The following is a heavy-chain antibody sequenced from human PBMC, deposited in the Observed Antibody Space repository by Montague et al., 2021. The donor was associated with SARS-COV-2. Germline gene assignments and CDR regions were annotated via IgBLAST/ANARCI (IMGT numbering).Heavy chain of an antibody. Sequence: SETLSLTCAVSGGPITGYYWNWIRQPPGKGLECIGYIYHSGSTTYNPSLKSRVSISVDTSKNQFSLRLRSVTTADTAVYYCARGLENYVSGRYHFDHWGQGTLVTVSS. V-gene: IGHV4-59*01. D-gene: IGHD3-16*02. CDR1: GGPITGYY. J-gene: IGHJ5*02. CDR3: ARGLENYVSGRYHFDH. CDR2: IYHSGST.